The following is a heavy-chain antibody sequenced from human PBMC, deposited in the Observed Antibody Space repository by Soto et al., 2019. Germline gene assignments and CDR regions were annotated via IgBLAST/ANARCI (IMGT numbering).Heavy chain of an antibody. V-gene: IGHV3-21*01. Sequence: GGSMIRPSTAAGFIIRDYSMNWVRHAPGKGLEWVSFISSSSSYIDYADSVKGRLTISRDNAKNSLYLQMNSLRAEDTAVYYCLRKRQNNVPIRGDLFAFWGKGTPVTVFS. CDR1: GFIIRDYS. J-gene: IGHJ1*01. CDR3: LRKRQNNVPIRGDLFAF. CDR2: ISSSSSYI. D-gene: IGHD3-16*01.